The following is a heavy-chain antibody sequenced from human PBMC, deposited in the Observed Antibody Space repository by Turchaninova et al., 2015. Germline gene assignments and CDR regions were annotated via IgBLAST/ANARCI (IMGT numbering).Heavy chain of an antibody. CDR2: INFSGST. J-gene: IGHJ2*01. CDR1: GAPLSSGGYY. Sequence: ESGPGLVKPSETLSLTCPVPGAPLSSGGYYWGWIRQSPLKGLDGLGSINFSGSTLYNPSLKSRVSLSVDNSKNQVSLKMNSVTAADTAVYYCARHFLVVVINVGDWYFDLWGRGTLVNVSS. D-gene: IGHD2-21*01. CDR3: ARHFLVVVINVGDWYFDL. V-gene: IGHV4-39*01.